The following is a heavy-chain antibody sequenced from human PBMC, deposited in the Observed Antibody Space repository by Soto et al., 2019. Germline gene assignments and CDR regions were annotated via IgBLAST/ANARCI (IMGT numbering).Heavy chain of an antibody. CDR2: ISYDGSNK. CDR3: AKLHEGGLQYAYYAMDV. J-gene: IGHJ6*02. Sequence: PGESLRLSCVASGFTFSNYGMHWVRQAPGKGLEWVAVISYDGSNKYYADSVKGRFTISRDNSKNTLYLQMTSLRTEDTAVYYCAKLHEGGLQYAYYAMDVWGQGTTVTVS. CDR1: GFTFSNYG. V-gene: IGHV3-30*18. D-gene: IGHD2-15*01.